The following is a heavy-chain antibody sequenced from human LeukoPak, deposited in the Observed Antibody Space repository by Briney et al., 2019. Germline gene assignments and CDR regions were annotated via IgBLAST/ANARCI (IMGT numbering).Heavy chain of an antibody. V-gene: IGHV3-7*01. CDR1: GFTFSSYS. D-gene: IGHD3-16*01. Sequence: GGSLRLSCAASGFTFSSYSMNWVRQAPGKGLEWVGFIKEDGTEKHYVDSVRGRFTISRDNAKNALYLQLDSLRAEDTALYYCTRGITSDWGQGTLVTVSS. J-gene: IGHJ4*02. CDR3: TRGITSD. CDR2: IKEDGTEK.